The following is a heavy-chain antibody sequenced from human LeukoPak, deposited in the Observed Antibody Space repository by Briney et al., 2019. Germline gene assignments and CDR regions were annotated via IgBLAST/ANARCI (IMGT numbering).Heavy chain of an antibody. J-gene: IGHJ4*02. Sequence: PSETLSLTCTVSGGSISSYYWSWIRQPPGKRLEWIGYIYFSGSTNYNPSLKSRVTISVDTSKNQFSLKLSSVTAADTAVYYCARGRAIWFGELLDYWGQGTLVTVSS. D-gene: IGHD3-10*01. CDR3: ARGRAIWFGELLDY. CDR2: IYFSGST. CDR1: GGSISSYY. V-gene: IGHV4-59*01.